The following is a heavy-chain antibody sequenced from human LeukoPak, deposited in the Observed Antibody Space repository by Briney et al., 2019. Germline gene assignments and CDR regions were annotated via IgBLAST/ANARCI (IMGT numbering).Heavy chain of an antibody. D-gene: IGHD5-18*01. CDR3: ARASDTAMASVAFDI. Sequence: DPLSLTCTVSGGSISSYYWSWIRQSAGKGLEWIGRIYTSGSTSYNPTLKSGVTISVDKSKSRFSLKLSSVTAADTAVYYCARASDTAMASVAFDIWGQGTMVTVSS. V-gene: IGHV4-4*07. CDR2: IYTSGST. CDR1: GGSISSYY. J-gene: IGHJ3*02.